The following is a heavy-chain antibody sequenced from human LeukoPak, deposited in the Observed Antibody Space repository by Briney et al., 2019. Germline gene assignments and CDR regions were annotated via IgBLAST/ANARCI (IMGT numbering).Heavy chain of an antibody. D-gene: IGHD3-10*01. CDR3: ARAPITMVRGRENYYYYYYMDV. J-gene: IGHJ6*03. V-gene: IGHV1-69*06. CDR1: GGTFSSYA. Sequence: ASVKVSCKASGGTFSSYAISWVRQAPGQGLEWMGGIIPIFGTANYAQKFQGRVTITADKSTSTAYMELSSLRSEDTAVYYCARAPITMVRGRENYYYYYYMDVWGKGTTVTVSS. CDR2: IIPIFGTA.